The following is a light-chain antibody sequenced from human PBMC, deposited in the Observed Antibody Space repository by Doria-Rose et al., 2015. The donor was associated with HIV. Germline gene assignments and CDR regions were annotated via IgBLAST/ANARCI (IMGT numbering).Light chain of an antibody. CDR2: EVS. J-gene: IGLJ2*01. V-gene: IGLV2-14*01. CDR1: SSDVGGYNY. CDR3: SSYTSSSTLI. Sequence: QSVLIQPASVTGSPGQPITISCTGTSSDVGGYNYACWYQHHPGKAPRVMIYEVSNRPSVVSNRFSGSKSGNTASLTISVLQADDVADYHCSSYTSSSTLIFGGGTKLTVL.